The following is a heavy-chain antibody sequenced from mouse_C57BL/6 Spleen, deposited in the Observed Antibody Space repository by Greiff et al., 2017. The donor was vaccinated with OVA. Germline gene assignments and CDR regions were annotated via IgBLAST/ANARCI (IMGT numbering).Heavy chain of an antibody. CDR1: GFTFSDYG. CDR3: ARRYSNYEAWFAY. Sequence: EVMLVESGGGLVKPGGSLKLSCAASGFTFSDYGMHWVRQAPEKGLEWVAYISSGSSTIYYADTVKGRFTISRDNAKNTLFLQMTSLRSEDTAMYYCARRYSNYEAWFAYWGQGTLVTVSA. D-gene: IGHD2-5*01. CDR2: ISSGSSTI. J-gene: IGHJ3*01. V-gene: IGHV5-17*01.